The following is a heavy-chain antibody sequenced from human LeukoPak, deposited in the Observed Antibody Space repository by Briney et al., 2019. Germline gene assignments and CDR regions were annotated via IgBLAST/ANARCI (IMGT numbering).Heavy chain of an antibody. CDR2: IYYSGST. CDR3: ASDNREEAFDI. CDR1: GGSISSYY. V-gene: IGHV4-59*01. Sequence: PSETLSLTCTVSGGSISSYYWSWIRQPPGKGLEWIGYIYYSGSTNYNPSLKSRVTISVDTSKNQFSLKLSSVTAADTAVYYCASDNREEAFDIWGQGTMVTVSS. J-gene: IGHJ3*02. D-gene: IGHD1-14*01.